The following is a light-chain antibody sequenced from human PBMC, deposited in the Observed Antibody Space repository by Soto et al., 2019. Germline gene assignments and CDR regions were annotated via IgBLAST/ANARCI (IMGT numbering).Light chain of an antibody. CDR1: QSVTTN. V-gene: IGKV3-15*01. J-gene: IGKJ1*01. CDR2: DAS. Sequence: EVVMTQSPATLSVSPGERVTFSCRASQSVTTNLAWYQHKPGQSPRLLISDASTGASGIPPRFSGSGSGTEFTLTISSLQPEDFATYSCQQSYSTTWTFGQGTKVEIK. CDR3: QQSYSTTWT.